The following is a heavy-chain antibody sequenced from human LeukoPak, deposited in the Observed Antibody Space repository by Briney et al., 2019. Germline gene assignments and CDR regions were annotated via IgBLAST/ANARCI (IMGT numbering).Heavy chain of an antibody. CDR2: ISGSGDDT. Sequence: GGSLRLSCAASGFTFSNYAMTWVRQAPGKGLECVSAISGSGDDTYYADSVKGRFTISRDNSKITVYLQMSSLRAEDTAVYYCAKPHYSGSGSHSREDYWGQGTLVTVSS. J-gene: IGHJ4*02. D-gene: IGHD3-10*01. CDR1: GFTFSNYA. CDR3: AKPHYSGSGSHSREDY. V-gene: IGHV3-23*01.